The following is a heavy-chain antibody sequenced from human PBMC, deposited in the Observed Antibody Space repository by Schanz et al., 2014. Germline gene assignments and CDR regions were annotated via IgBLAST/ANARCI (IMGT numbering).Heavy chain of an antibody. V-gene: IGHV1-2*04. D-gene: IGHD6-13*01. CDR2: INPNTGGT. CDR3: ARDGVDAAAGGNY. CDR1: GYTFSDYY. J-gene: IGHJ4*02. Sequence: QVQVVQSGAEVKKPGASVKVSCKASGYTFSDYYIHWVRQAPGQGLEWMGWINPNTGGTNFAQKFQGWVTVTRDTSISTVYMELSSLRSEDTAVYYCARDGVDAAAGGNYWGQGTLVTVSS.